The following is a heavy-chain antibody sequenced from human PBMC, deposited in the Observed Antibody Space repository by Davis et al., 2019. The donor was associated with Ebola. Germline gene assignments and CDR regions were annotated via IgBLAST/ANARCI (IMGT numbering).Heavy chain of an antibody. CDR3: ARRGILGYCSGGSCYYYYGMDV. V-gene: IGHV3-11*01. D-gene: IGHD2-15*01. CDR1: AFTSGDYA. J-gene: IGHJ6*02. Sequence: SLTPSCTPSAFTSGDYAMSCVRQAPGKGLEWVSYIISSGSTIYYADSVKGRFTISTDNAKNSLYLQMNSLRAEDTAVYYCARRGILGYCSGGSCYYYYGMDVWGQGTTVTVSS. CDR2: IISSGSTI.